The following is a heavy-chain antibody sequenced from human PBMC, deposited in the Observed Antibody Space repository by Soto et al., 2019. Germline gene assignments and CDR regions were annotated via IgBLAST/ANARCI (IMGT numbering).Heavy chain of an antibody. D-gene: IGHD5-18*01. Sequence: EVQLLESGGGLVQPGGSLRLSCAASGFTFSSYAMSWVRQAPGKGLEWVSAISGSGGSTYYADSVKGRFTISRDNSKNTLYLXMNSLRAEDTAVYXXAKDYSYGSSHFDYWGQGTLVTVSS. CDR2: ISGSGGST. J-gene: IGHJ4*02. CDR1: GFTFSSYA. CDR3: AKDYSYGSSHFDY. V-gene: IGHV3-23*01.